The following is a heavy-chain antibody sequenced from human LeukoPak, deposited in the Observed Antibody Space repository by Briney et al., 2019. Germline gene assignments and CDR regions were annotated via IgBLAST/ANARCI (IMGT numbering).Heavy chain of an antibody. CDR3: ARGGYYDFWSGYYGNYFDY. V-gene: IGHV1-8*02. D-gene: IGHD3-3*01. J-gene: IGHJ4*02. CDR2: MNPNSGNT. Sequence: GESLKISCKGSGYRFISHWINWVRQATGQGLEWMGWMNPNSGNTGYAQKFQGRVTMTRNTSISTAYMELSSLRSEDTAVYYCARGGYYDFWSGYYGNYFDYWGQGTLVTVSS. CDR1: GYRFISHW.